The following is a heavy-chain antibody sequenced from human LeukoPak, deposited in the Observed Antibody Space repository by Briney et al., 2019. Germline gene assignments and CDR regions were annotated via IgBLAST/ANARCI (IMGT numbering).Heavy chain of an antibody. Sequence: SETLSLTCTVSGGSISSYYWSWIRQPPGKGLEWIGYIYYSGSTNYNPSLKSRVTMSVDTSKNQFSLKLSSVTAADTAVYYCARDPLNGDYFDYWGQGTLVTVSS. CDR1: GGSISSYY. CDR2: IYYSGST. D-gene: IGHD4-17*01. J-gene: IGHJ4*02. CDR3: ARDPLNGDYFDY. V-gene: IGHV4-59*12.